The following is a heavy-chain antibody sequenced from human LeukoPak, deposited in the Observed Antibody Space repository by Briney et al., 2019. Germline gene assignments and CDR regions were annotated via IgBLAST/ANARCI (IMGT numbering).Heavy chain of an antibody. Sequence: SETLSLTCTVSGGSISSYYWSWIRQPAGKGLEWIGRMYSSGITTYNPSLKSRVTMSVDTSKNQFSLKLSSVTAADTAVYYCARDLTTGRPGWFDPWGQGTLVTVSS. D-gene: IGHD6-6*01. V-gene: IGHV4-4*07. CDR3: ARDLTTGRPGWFDP. CDR1: GGSISSYY. CDR2: MYSSGIT. J-gene: IGHJ5*02.